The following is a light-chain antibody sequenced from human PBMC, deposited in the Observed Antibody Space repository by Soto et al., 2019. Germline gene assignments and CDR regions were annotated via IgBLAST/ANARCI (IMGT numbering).Light chain of an antibody. Sequence: IVMTQSPLSLPVTPGEPASISCRPSQSLLHSNGYNYLDWYLQKPGQSPQLLIYLGSNRASGVPDRFSGSGSGTEFTLKISTVEAVDVGVYHGKQALQKPQLSFDAGIKVDIX. V-gene: IGKV2-28*01. J-gene: IGKJ4*01. CDR3: KQALQKPQLS. CDR2: LGS. CDR1: QSLLHSNGYNY.